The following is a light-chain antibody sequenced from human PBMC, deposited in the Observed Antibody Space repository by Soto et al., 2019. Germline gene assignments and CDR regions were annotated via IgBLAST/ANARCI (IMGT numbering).Light chain of an antibody. Sequence: DIQMTQSPSTLSASVGDRVTITCRASQTVTSWLAWFQQKPGKAPNLLIYKASVLESGVPSRFSGSGSWTQFTLTISSLQPDDFATYYCQQYSTYAWTFGQGTKVEIK. CDR3: QQYSTYAWT. CDR1: QTVTSW. CDR2: KAS. V-gene: IGKV1-5*03. J-gene: IGKJ1*01.